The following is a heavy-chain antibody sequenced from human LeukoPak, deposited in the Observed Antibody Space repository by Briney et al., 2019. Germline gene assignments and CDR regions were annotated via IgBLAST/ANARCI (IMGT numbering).Heavy chain of an antibody. V-gene: IGHV3-21*01. J-gene: IGHJ3*02. CDR3: ARGLYYYDSSGYSDAFDI. D-gene: IGHD3-22*01. CDR2: ISSSSSYI. CDR1: GFTFSSYA. Sequence: GGSLRLSCAASGFTFSSYAMSWVRQAPGKGLEWVSSISSSSSYIYYADSVKGRFTISRDNAKNSLYLQMNSLRAEDTAVYYCARGLYYYDSSGYSDAFDIWGQGTMVTVSS.